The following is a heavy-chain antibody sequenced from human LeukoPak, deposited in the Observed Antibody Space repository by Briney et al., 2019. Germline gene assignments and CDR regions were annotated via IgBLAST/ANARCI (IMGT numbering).Heavy chain of an antibody. Sequence: GGSLRLSCAASGFTFSNSAMSWVRQAPGKGLEWVSTFSGSGITTYYADSVKGRFTISRDNSKNTLYLQMNSLRAEDTAVYYCAKGIYSSGWSYFDYWGHGTLVTVSS. CDR1: GFTFSNSA. V-gene: IGHV3-23*01. CDR3: AKGIYSSGWSYFDY. J-gene: IGHJ4*01. CDR2: FSGSGITT. D-gene: IGHD6-19*01.